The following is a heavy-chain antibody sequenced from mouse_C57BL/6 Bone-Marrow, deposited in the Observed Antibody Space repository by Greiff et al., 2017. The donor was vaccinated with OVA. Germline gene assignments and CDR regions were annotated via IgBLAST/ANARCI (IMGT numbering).Heavy chain of an antibody. CDR1: GYTFTSYG. CDR3: ARDSDYPCDC. V-gene: IGHV1-81*01. J-gene: IGHJ2*01. CDR2: IYPRSGNT. Sequence: VQRVESGAELARPGSSVKLSCKASGYTFTSYGISWVKQRTGQGLEWIGEIYPRSGNTYYNEKFKGKATLTADKSSSTAYMELRSLTSEDSAVDIGARDSDYPCDCCGQGTTLTVSS. D-gene: IGHD2-4*01.